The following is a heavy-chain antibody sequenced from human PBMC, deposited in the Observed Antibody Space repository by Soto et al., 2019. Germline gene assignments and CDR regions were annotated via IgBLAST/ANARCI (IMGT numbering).Heavy chain of an antibody. CDR1: AGMPIPGDYL. CDR3: ARDQRTLPYFDY. Sequence: SQALPVPRSVSAGMPIPGDYLVCCIRQHPGEALEWIGHIHYSGSTYYNASLKSRLTISLDTSKNEFSLNLNSVTAADTAVYYCARDQRTLPYFDYWGQGTLVTVS. J-gene: IGHJ4*02. CDR2: IHYSGST. V-gene: IGHV4-30-4*08.